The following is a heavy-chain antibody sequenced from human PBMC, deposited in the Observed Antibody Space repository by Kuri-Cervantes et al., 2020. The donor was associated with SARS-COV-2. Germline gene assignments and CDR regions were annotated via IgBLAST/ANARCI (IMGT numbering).Heavy chain of an antibody. CDR3: ARSPGSGWSWVDS. J-gene: IGHJ4*02. CDR2: IIPFSGAT. D-gene: IGHD6-19*01. V-gene: IGHV1-69*13. Sequence: SVKVSCKASGYTFTSYGISWVRQAPGQGLEWMGGIIPFSGATNYPQKSQGRVTITAADSASIAYMELSSLRSEDTAVYYCARSPGSGWSWVDSWGQGTLATVSS. CDR1: GYTFTSYG.